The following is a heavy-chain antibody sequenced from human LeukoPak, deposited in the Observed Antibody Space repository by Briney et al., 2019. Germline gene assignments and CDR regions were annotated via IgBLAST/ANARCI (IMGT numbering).Heavy chain of an antibody. V-gene: IGHV3-33*06. CDR1: GFTFASYD. CDR3: AKRSQIFGVVISPLFDY. Sequence: PGGSLRLSCAASGFTFASYDMHWVRQAPGKGLEWVALIWYDGSNTYYADSVRGRFTISRDNSKNTLYLQMNSLRAEDTAVYYCAKRSQIFGVVISPLFDYWGQGTLVTVSS. CDR2: IWYDGSNT. J-gene: IGHJ4*02. D-gene: IGHD3-3*01.